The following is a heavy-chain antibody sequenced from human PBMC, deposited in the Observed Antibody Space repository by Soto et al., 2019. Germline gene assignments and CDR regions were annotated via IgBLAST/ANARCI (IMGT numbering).Heavy chain of an antibody. V-gene: IGHV3-23*01. CDR1: GFTFSSYS. J-gene: IGHJ4*02. CDR3: ARRYYDTLTGLPYYFDY. D-gene: IGHD3-9*01. CDR2: ISGSGDST. Sequence: GGSLRLSCAASGFTFSSYSMNLGRQAPGKGLEWVSGISGSGDSTYYADSVKSRLTITKDTSKNQVVLTMTNMDPVDTATYYCARRYYDTLTGLPYYFDYWGQGTLVTVSS.